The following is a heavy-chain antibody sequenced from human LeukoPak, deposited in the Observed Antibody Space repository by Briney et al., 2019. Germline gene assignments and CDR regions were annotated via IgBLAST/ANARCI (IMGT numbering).Heavy chain of an antibody. CDR1: GFTFSSYA. Sequence: PGGSLRLSCAASGFTFSSYAMHWVRQAPGKGLEWVAVISYDGSNKYYADSVKGRFTISRDNSKNTLYLQMNSLRAEDTAVYYCARVQLGGSGSYHYWGQGTLVTVSS. CDR2: ISYDGSNK. D-gene: IGHD3-10*01. CDR3: ARVQLGGSGSYHY. V-gene: IGHV3-30-3*01. J-gene: IGHJ4*02.